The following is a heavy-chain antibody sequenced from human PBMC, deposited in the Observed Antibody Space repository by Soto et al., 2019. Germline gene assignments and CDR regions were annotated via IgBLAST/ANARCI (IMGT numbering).Heavy chain of an antibody. Sequence: QVQLQESGPGLVKPSQTLSLTCTVSGGSISSGGYYWSWIRQHPGKGLEWIGYIYYSGSTYYNPSRKSRVTISVDPSKNQFSLKLSSVTAADTAVYYCARHSWSYNWFDPWGQGTLVTVSS. J-gene: IGHJ5*02. D-gene: IGHD1-26*01. CDR3: ARHSWSYNWFDP. CDR2: IYYSGST. V-gene: IGHV4-31*03. CDR1: GGSISSGGYY.